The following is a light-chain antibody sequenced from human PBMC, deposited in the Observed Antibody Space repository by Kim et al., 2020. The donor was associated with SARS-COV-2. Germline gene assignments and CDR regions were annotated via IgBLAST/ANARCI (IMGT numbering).Light chain of an antibody. V-gene: IGKV1-39*01. Sequence: DIQMTQSPSSLSASVGDRVTITCRASQSISSYLNWYQQKPGKAPKLLIYAASSLHSGVPSRFSGSGSGTDFTLTISSLQPEDFATYYCQQSYSTPFTFGGGTKVDIK. CDR2: AAS. J-gene: IGKJ4*01. CDR3: QQSYSTPFT. CDR1: QSISSY.